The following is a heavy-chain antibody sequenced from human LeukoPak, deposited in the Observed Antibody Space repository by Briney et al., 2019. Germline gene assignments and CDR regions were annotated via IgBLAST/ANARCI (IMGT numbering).Heavy chain of an antibody. CDR1: GGSISSRSYS. D-gene: IGHD2-2*01. Sequence: SETLSLTCTVSGGSISSRSYSWGWIRQPPGKGLEWVGIYSGSTYYNPSLKSRVTISVDTSKNQFSLKLSSVTAADAAVYYCARLGDCSSTSCYDVFDPWGQGTLVTVSS. CDR3: ARLGDCSSTSCYDVFDP. V-gene: IGHV4-39*01. J-gene: IGHJ5*02. CDR2: YSGST.